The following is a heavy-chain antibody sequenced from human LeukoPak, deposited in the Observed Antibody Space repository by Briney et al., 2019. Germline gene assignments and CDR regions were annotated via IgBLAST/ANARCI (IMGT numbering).Heavy chain of an antibody. J-gene: IGHJ4*02. CDR1: GFTFSSYE. Sequence: GGSLRLSCAVSGFTFSSYEMNWVRQAPGKGLEWVSYISSSGSTIYYADSVKGRFTISRDNAKNSLYLQMNSLRAEDTAVYYCARAQELLWFGELRALDYWGQGTLVTVSS. CDR2: ISSSGSTI. D-gene: IGHD3-10*01. CDR3: ARAQELLWFGELRALDY. V-gene: IGHV3-48*03.